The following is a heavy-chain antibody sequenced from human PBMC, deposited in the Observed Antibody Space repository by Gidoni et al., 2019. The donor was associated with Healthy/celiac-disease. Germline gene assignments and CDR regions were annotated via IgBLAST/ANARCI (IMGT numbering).Heavy chain of an antibody. CDR3: ARSTLTIFGFAPSDY. V-gene: IGHV3-11*06. CDR1: GFTFSDYY. CDR2: IISSSSYT. J-gene: IGHJ4*02. D-gene: IGHD3-3*01. Sequence: QVQLVESGGGLVKPGGSLRLSCAASGFTFSDYYMSWILQAPGNGLEWVSYIISSSSYTNYADSVNGRFTISRDNAKNSLYLQMNSLRAEDTAVYYCARSTLTIFGFAPSDYWGQGTLVTVSS.